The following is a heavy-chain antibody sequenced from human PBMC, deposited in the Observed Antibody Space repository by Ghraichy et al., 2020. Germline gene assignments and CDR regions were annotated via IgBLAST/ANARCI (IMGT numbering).Heavy chain of an antibody. V-gene: IGHV1-46*01. CDR2: INPSSGST. J-gene: IGHJ4*02. CDR3: ARSDDLDSDY. CDR1: GYTFTSYQ. D-gene: IGHD1-1*01. Sequence: ASVKVSCKGSGYTFTSYQMNWVRQAPGQGLERMGIINPSSGSTTYAQKFQGRVAMTRDTSTSTFYMELSSLRSEDTAVYYCARSDDLDSDYWGQGTLVTVSS.